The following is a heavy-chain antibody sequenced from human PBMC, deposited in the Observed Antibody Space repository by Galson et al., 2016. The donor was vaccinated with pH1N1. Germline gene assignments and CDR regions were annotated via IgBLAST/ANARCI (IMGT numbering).Heavy chain of an antibody. D-gene: IGHD5-24*01. CDR3: AKLDGYNWGYFQH. CDR2: ISWNSGSI. CDR1: GFTFDDYA. Sequence: SLRLSCAASGFTFDDYAMHWVRQAPGKGLEWVLGISWNSGSIGYADSVRGRFTISRDNAKNSLYLQMNSLRAEDTALYYCAKLDGYNWGYFQHWGQGTLVTVSS. V-gene: IGHV3-9*01. J-gene: IGHJ1*01.